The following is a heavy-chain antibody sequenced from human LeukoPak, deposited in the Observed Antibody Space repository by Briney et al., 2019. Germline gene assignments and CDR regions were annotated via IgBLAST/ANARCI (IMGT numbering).Heavy chain of an antibody. Sequence: SSETLSLTCAVSGGSISSSNWWSWVRQPPGRGLEWIGEINHGGSTNYNPSLKSRATISLDTSKNQFSLNLTSVTAADTGVYYCARFYCSGGGCYAAFDYWGQGNLVTVSS. CDR1: GGSISSSNW. J-gene: IGHJ4*02. D-gene: IGHD2-15*01. CDR2: INHGGST. V-gene: IGHV4-4*02. CDR3: ARFYCSGGGCYAAFDY.